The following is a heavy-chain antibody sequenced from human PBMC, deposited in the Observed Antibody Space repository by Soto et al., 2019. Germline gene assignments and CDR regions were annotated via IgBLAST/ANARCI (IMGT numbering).Heavy chain of an antibody. CDR2: IKSKTDAGAT. D-gene: IGHD3-10*01. CDR3: YSGRGPTNLLDY. V-gene: IGHV3-15*07. Sequence: EVQLVESGGGLVKPGGTLRPSCAATGFIFSNAWMNWVRQAPGKGLEWVGRIKSKTDAGATYYTAPVEGRFIISRDDSKNTVFLEMNSLRVDDTAVYYCYSGRGPTNLLDYWGQGTLVTVSS. CDR1: GFIFSNAW. J-gene: IGHJ4*02.